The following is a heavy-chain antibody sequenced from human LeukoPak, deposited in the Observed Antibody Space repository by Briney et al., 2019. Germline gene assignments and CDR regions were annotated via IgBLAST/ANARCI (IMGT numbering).Heavy chain of an antibody. CDR2: IYPGDSDT. CDR3: ARGGGGYCSGGSCYSLDY. Sequence: GESLKISCKGSGYSFTSYWIGWVRQMPGKGLEWMGIIYPGDSDTRYSPSFQGQVTISADKSLSTAYLQWSSLKASDTAMYYCARGGGGYCSGGSCYSLDYWGQGTLVTVSS. J-gene: IGHJ4*02. CDR1: GYSFTSYW. V-gene: IGHV5-51*01. D-gene: IGHD2-15*01.